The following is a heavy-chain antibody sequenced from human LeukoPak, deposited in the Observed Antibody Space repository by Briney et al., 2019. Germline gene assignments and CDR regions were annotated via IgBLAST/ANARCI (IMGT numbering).Heavy chain of an antibody. D-gene: IGHD5-24*01. Sequence: GASVKVSCKASGYTFTMYYIHWVRQAPGQGLEWMGGIIPIFGTANYAQKFQGRVTITTDESTSTAYMELSSLRSEDTAVYYCARTLRRGWLQGVIDYWGQGTLVTVSS. CDR2: IIPIFGTA. J-gene: IGHJ4*02. CDR3: ARTLRRGWLQGVIDY. CDR1: GYTFTMYY. V-gene: IGHV1-69*05.